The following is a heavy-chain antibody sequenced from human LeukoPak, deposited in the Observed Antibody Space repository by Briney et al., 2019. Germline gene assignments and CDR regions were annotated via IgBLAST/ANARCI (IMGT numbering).Heavy chain of an antibody. CDR2: INPNSGGT. CDR3: ARTREFHLYDLLTGQPNGGSNVYYYMDV. Sequence: ASVKVSCKASGYTFTGYYIHWVRQAPGQGLEWMGWINPNSGGTNYAQKFQGRVTMTRDTSISTAYMDLSSLNSDDTAVYYCARTREFHLYDLLTGQPNGGSNVYYYMDVWGKGTTVTVSS. J-gene: IGHJ6*03. CDR1: GYTFTGYY. D-gene: IGHD3-9*01. V-gene: IGHV1-2*02.